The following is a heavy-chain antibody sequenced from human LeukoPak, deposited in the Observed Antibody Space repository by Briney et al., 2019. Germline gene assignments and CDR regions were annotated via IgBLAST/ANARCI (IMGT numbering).Heavy chain of an antibody. CDR1: GFTFSDYY. Sequence: GGSLRLSCAASGFTFSDYYMSWIRQAPGKGLEWISLISSSQRAINYGDSVKGRFTTSRDNAKNSLYLEMRSLRSEDTAVYYCTTSRVFDYWGQGALISVSS. CDR3: TTSRVFDY. V-gene: IGHV3-11*04. J-gene: IGHJ4*02. CDR2: ISSSQRAI.